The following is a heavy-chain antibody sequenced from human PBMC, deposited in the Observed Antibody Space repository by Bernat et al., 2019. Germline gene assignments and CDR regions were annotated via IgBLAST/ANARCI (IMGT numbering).Heavy chain of an antibody. CDR3: AREGSYGDYNWFDP. Sequence: QVQLVESGGGVVQPGRSLRLSCAASGFTFSSYGMHWVRQAPGKGLEWVAVIWYDGSNKYYADSGKGRFTISRDNSKNTLYLQMNSLRAEDTAVYYCAREGSYGDYNWFDPWGQGTLVTVSS. D-gene: IGHD4-17*01. CDR2: IWYDGSNK. CDR1: GFTFSSYG. J-gene: IGHJ5*02. V-gene: IGHV3-33*01.